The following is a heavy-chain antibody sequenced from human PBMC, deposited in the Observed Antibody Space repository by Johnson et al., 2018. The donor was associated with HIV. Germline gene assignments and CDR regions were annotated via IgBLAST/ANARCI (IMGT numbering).Heavy chain of an antibody. V-gene: IGHV3-30*02. CDR2: IRYDGRNK. D-gene: IGHD6-6*01. Sequence: QVQLVESGGGVVQPGGSLRLSCAASTFTFSGYGMHWVRQAPGKGLEWVAFIRYDGRNKYYVDSVEGRFTISRDNSENTLYLQMNSLRAEDTALYYCAKSSPAAARFRLGSAFDIWGQGTMVTVSS. J-gene: IGHJ3*02. CDR3: AKSSPAAARFRLGSAFDI. CDR1: TFTFSGYG.